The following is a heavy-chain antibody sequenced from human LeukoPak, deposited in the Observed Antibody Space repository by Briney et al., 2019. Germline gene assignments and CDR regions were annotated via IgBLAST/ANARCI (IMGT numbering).Heavy chain of an antibody. J-gene: IGHJ3*02. CDR1: GGSISSGGHY. CDR3: ARTTYYYDRRRTGGAFDI. Sequence: PSETLSLTCTVSGGSISSGGHYWSWIRQPPGKGLEWIGYIYYSGSTNYNPSLKSRVTISVDTSKNQFSLKLSSVTAADTAVYYCARTTYYYDRRRTGGAFDIWGQGTMVTVSS. V-gene: IGHV4-61*08. D-gene: IGHD3-22*01. CDR2: IYYSGST.